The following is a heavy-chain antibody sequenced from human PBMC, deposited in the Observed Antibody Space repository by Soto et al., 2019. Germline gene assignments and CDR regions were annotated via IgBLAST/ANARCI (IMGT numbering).Heavy chain of an antibody. CDR1: GFTFPSSA. J-gene: IGHJ6*02. CDR3: AADYYYGSGSRYYYYYYGMDV. D-gene: IGHD3-10*01. Sequence: VKVSCNASGFTFPSSAVQWVRQASGQRLEGIGWIVVGSGNTNYAQKFQERVTITRDMSTSTAYMELSSLRSEDTAVYYCAADYYYGSGSRYYYYYYGMDVWGQGTTVTVSS. CDR2: IVVGSGNT. V-gene: IGHV1-58*01.